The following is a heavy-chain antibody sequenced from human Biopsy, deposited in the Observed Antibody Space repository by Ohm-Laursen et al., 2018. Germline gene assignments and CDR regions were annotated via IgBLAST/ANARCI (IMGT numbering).Heavy chain of an antibody. CDR2: VHYSGAP. V-gene: IGHV4-39*01. CDR1: DGSINSNDYY. CDR3: ARHGSQGYCTGGSCVDY. Sequence: SDTLSLTCTVSDGSINSNDYYWGWIRQAPGKGLEWLGGVHYSGAPYYNPPLTRRATISVDTAKNQFSLKLSSATAADTAVFYCARHGSQGYCTGGSCVDYWGQGALVTVSS. J-gene: IGHJ4*02. D-gene: IGHD2-15*01.